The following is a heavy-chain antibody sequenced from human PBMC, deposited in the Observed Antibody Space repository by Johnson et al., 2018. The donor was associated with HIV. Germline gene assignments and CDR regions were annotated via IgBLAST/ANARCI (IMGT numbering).Heavy chain of an antibody. D-gene: IGHD1-26*01. V-gene: IGHV3-74*02. Sequence: MLLVESGGGVVQPGRSLRLSCAASGFTFSSYWMHWVRQVPGKGPVWVSRINSDGSSSAYAGSVKGRFTISRDNAKNSLYLQMNSLRAEDTAVYYCVSREWELHAFDIWGQGTMVTVSS. J-gene: IGHJ3*02. CDR1: GFTFSSYW. CDR2: INSDGSSS. CDR3: VSREWELHAFDI.